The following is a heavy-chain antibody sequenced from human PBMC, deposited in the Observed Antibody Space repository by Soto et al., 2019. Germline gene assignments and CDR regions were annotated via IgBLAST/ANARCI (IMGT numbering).Heavy chain of an antibody. CDR3: ARSLSPTYLNYSDSRYYYNWFDP. CDR2: INPKCGGT. V-gene: IGHV1-2*02. J-gene: IGHJ5*02. D-gene: IGHD3-22*01. Sequence: GASVPVSCQASGYSFPGYYLHRVRQAPGQGLEWMGWINPKCGGTKYAQNFQGRVTMTRDTTIRTAYMDLSRLRSDDTDVYYCARSLSPTYLNYSDSRYYYNWFDPWGQGTLVTVSS. CDR1: GYSFPGYY.